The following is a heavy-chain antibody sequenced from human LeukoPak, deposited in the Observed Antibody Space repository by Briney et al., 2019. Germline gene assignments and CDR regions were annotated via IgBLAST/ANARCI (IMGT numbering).Heavy chain of an antibody. J-gene: IGHJ4*02. D-gene: IGHD3-9*01. Sequence: GGSLRLSCAASGFTFSSYAMHWVRQAPGKGLEWVAVISYDGSNKYYADSVKGRFTISRDNSKNTLYLQMNSLRAEDTAVYYCARGGASRWYDTLTGSPPLAGYFDYWGQGTLVTVSS. CDR2: ISYDGSNK. CDR1: GFTFSSYA. CDR3: ARGGASRWYDTLTGSPPLAGYFDY. V-gene: IGHV3-30*04.